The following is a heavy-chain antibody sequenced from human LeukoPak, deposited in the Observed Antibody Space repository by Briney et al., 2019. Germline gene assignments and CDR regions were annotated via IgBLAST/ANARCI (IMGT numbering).Heavy chain of an antibody. D-gene: IGHD6-13*01. J-gene: IGHJ4*02. CDR1: GFTFSSYG. CDR3: ARGAAEPLFDY. Sequence: GGSLRLSCAASGFTFSSYGMHWVRQAPGKGLEWVAVIWYDGSNKYYADSVKGRFTISRDNSKHTLYLQMNSLRAEDPAVYYCARGAAEPLFDYWGQGTLVTVSS. CDR2: IWYDGSNK. V-gene: IGHV3-33*01.